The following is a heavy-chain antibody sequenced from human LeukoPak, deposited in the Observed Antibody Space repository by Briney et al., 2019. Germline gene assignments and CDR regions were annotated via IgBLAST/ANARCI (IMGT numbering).Heavy chain of an antibody. CDR3: ARMGEQWLVLRMDV. CDR1: GGSISSGSYY. V-gene: IGHV4-61*02. D-gene: IGHD6-19*01. Sequence: SETLSLTCTVSGGSISSGSYYWSWIRQPAGKGLEWIGRIYTSGSTNYNPSLKSRVTISVDTSKNQFSLKLSSVTAADTAVYYCARMGEQWLVLRMDVWGQGTTVTVSS. CDR2: IYTSGST. J-gene: IGHJ6*02.